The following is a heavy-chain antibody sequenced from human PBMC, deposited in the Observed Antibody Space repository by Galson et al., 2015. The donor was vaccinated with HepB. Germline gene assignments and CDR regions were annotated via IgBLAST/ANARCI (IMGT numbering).Heavy chain of an antibody. Sequence: SLRLSCAASGFTFSSYAMSWVRQAPGKGLEWVSAISGSGGSTYYADSVKGRFTISRDNSKNTLYLQMNSLRAEDTAVYYCAKGHGRVVTAIYTPNWFDPWGQGTLVTVSS. CDR3: AKGHGRVVTAIYTPNWFDP. J-gene: IGHJ5*02. CDR1: GFTFSSYA. CDR2: ISGSGGST. V-gene: IGHV3-23*01. D-gene: IGHD2-21*02.